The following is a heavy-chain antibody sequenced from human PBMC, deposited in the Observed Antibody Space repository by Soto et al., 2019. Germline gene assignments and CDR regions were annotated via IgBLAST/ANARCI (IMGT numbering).Heavy chain of an antibody. CDR2: INSDGSST. V-gene: IGHV3-74*01. J-gene: IGHJ6*03. CDR3: ARTAAEDFDILTGYYRRDTYMDV. Sequence: GGSLRLSCAASGFTFSSYWMHWVRQAPGKGLVWVSRINSDGSSTSYADSVKGRFTISRDNAKNTLYLQMNSLRAEDTAVYYCARTAAEDFDILTGYYRRDTYMDVWGKGTTVTVSS. CDR1: GFTFSSYW. D-gene: IGHD3-9*01.